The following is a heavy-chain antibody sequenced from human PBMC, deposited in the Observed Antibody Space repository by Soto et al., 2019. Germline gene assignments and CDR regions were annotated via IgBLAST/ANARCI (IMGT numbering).Heavy chain of an antibody. J-gene: IGHJ4*02. CDR2: SYSGGST. CDR3: ARRIEVDGMRGGYFDY. Sequence: GGSLRLSCAASGFTVSSNYMSWVRQAPGKGLEWVSVSYSGGSTYYADSVKGRFTISRDNSKNTLYLQMSSLRAEDTAVYYCARRIEVDGMRGGYFDYWGQGTLVTVSS. CDR1: GFTVSSNY. V-gene: IGHV3-53*01. D-gene: IGHD6-19*01.